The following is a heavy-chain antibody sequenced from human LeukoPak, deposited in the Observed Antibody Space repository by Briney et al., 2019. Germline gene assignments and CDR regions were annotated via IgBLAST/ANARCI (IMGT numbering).Heavy chain of an antibody. CDR3: ARDRVDKTGLDY. D-gene: IGHD1-14*01. CDR2: INAGNGNT. V-gene: IGHV1-3*03. J-gene: IGHJ4*02. CDR1: GYTFTSYA. Sequence: ASVKVSCKASGYTFTSYAMHWVRQAPGQRLEWMGWINAGNGNTKYSQEFQGRVTITRNTSISTAYMELSSLRSEDTAVYYCARDRVDKTGLDYWGQGTLVTVSS.